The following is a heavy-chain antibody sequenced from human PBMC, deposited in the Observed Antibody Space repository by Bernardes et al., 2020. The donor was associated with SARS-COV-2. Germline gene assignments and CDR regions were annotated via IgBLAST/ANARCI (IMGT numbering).Heavy chain of an antibody. Sequence: SGPTLVKPTQTLTLTCTFSGFSLSTSGIYINWVRQSPGKALEWLAFIDWSEEKFYNTPLKTRLTLSKDPSKNEVVLTMNNMDPVDTGTYYCARTPPGTLVAAIDHWGQGIQVTVSP. CDR2: IDWSEEK. V-gene: IGHV2-70*20. J-gene: IGHJ4*02. CDR1: GFSLSTSGIY. D-gene: IGHD5-12*01. CDR3: ARTPPGTLVAAIDH.